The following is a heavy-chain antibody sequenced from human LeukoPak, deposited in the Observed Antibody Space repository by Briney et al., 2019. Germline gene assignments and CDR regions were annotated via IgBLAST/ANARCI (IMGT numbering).Heavy chain of an antibody. J-gene: IGHJ6*03. D-gene: IGHD3-3*01. CDR2: ISSSSSYI. CDR3: ARAGYYDFWSGTTYYYYYMDV. CDR1: GFTFSSYE. Sequence: GGSLRLSCAASGFTFSSYEMNWVRQAPGKGLEWVSSISSSSSYIYYADSVKGRFTISRDNAKNSLYLQMNSLRAEDTAVYYCARAGYYDFWSGTTYYYYYMDVWGKGTTVTVSS. V-gene: IGHV3-21*01.